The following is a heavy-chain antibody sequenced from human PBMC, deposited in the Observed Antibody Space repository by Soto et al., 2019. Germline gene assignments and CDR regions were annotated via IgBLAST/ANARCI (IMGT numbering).Heavy chain of an antibody. D-gene: IGHD3-3*01. J-gene: IGHJ4*02. V-gene: IGHV4-59*01. Sequence: PSETLSLTCTVSGGSISSYYWSWIRQPPGKGLEWIGYIYYSGSTNYNPSLKSRVTISVDTSKNQFSLKLSSVTAADTAVYYCARAPYYDFWSGYYLDYWGQGTLVTVSS. CDR3: ARAPYYDFWSGYYLDY. CDR1: GGSISSYY. CDR2: IYYSGST.